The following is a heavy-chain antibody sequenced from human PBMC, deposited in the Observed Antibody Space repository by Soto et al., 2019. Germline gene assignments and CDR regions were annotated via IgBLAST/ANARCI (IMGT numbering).Heavy chain of an antibody. CDR2: INPNSGGT. Sequence: ASVKVSCKASGYTFTGDYMHWVRQAPGQGLEWMGWINPNSGGTNYAQKFQGRVTMTRDKSISTAYMELRRLRSDHTAVYYCARVAAQDFWSGYLGYYYYGMDVWGQGPTVIVSS. J-gene: IGHJ6*02. CDR3: ARVAAQDFWSGYLGYYYYGMDV. D-gene: IGHD3-3*01. V-gene: IGHV1-2*02. CDR1: GYTFTGDY.